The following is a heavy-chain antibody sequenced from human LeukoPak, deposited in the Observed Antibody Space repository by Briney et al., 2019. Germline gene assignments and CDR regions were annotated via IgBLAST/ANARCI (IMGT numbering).Heavy chain of an antibody. CDR2: MNPNSGNR. J-gene: IGHJ5*02. V-gene: IGHV1-8*03. D-gene: IGHD2-21*02. CDR1: GGTFSSYA. CDR3: ARGYCGGDCTFRDPVFNWFDP. Sequence: ASVKVSCKASGGTFSSYAINWVRQAPGQGLEWMGWMNPNSGNRGYAQKFQGRVTITRNTSISTAYTELSSLRSEDTAVYYCARGYCGGDCTFRDPVFNWFDPWGQGTLVTVSS.